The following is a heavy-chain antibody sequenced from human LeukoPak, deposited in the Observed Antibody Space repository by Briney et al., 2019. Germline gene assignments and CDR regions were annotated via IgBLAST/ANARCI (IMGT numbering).Heavy chain of an antibody. V-gene: IGHV4-34*01. CDR1: GGSFSGYY. Sequence: SETLSLTCAVYGGSFSGYYWSWIRQPPGKGLEWIGEINHSGSTNYNPSLTSRVTISVDTSKNQFSLKLSSVTAADTAVYYCASRDYCSGGSCYGGSYYFDYWGQGTLVTVSS. CDR3: ASRDYCSGGSCYGGSYYFDY. J-gene: IGHJ4*02. D-gene: IGHD2-15*01. CDR2: INHSGST.